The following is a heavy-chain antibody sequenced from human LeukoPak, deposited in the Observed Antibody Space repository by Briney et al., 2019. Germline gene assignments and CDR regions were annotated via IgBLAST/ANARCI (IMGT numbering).Heavy chain of an antibody. CDR1: GFTFDDYG. J-gene: IGHJ4*02. CDR3: ARRQRGGSGSYEGYYFDY. D-gene: IGHD3-10*01. Sequence: AGGSLRLSCAASGFTFDDYGMSWVGQAPGKGLEGVSGVNWSGGSTGYADSVKGRFTISRDDANNYLYLQMNSLRAEDTALYHCARRQRGGSGSYEGYYFDYWGQGTLVTVSS. CDR2: VNWSGGST. V-gene: IGHV3-20*01.